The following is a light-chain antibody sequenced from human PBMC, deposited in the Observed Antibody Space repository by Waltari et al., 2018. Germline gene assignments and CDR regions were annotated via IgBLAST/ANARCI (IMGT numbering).Light chain of an antibody. J-gene: IGKJ4*01. Sequence: EVVMTQSPATLSVSPGQRATLSCRASQSVSTYLAWYQQKPGQTPRLLIYDASTRATGIPARFIGSGSGTEFTLTISSLQSEDFAVYYCQQYYRWPPLTFGGGTKVEIK. CDR2: DAS. CDR1: QSVSTY. CDR3: QQYYRWPPLT. V-gene: IGKV3-15*01.